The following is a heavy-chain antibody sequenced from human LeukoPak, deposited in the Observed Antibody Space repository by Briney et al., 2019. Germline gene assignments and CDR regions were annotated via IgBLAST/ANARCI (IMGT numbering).Heavy chain of an antibody. CDR1: GFTFSSYS. CDR3: ARDPTYDFWSGYSIDY. D-gene: IGHD3-3*01. CDR2: ISSSSYI. Sequence: GGSLRLSCAASGFTFSSYSMNWVRQAPGKGVEWVSSISSSSYIYYADSVKGRFTISRDNAKNSLYLQMNSLRAEDTAVYYCARDPTYDFWSGYSIDYWGQGTLVTVSS. J-gene: IGHJ4*02. V-gene: IGHV3-21*01.